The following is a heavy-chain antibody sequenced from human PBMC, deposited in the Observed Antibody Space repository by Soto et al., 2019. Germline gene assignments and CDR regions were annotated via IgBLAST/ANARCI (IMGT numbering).Heavy chain of an antibody. D-gene: IGHD6-13*01. V-gene: IGHV4-34*01. CDR2: INHSGST. J-gene: IGHJ1*01. CDR3: ARGLGAATDKPGQH. CDR1: GGSFSGYY. Sequence: SETLSLTCAVYGGSFSGYYWSWIRQPPGKGLEWIGEINHSGSTNYNPSLNSRVTISVDTSTNQFSLKLSSVTAADTAVYYCARGLGAATDKPGQHWGQGTLVTVSS.